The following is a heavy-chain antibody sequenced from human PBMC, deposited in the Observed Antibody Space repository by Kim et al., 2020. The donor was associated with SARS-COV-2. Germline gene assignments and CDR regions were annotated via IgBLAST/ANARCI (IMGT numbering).Heavy chain of an antibody. CDR2: ISVSGGTT. Sequence: GGSLRLSCAASGFTFSIYGMTWVRQAPGKALQWVSAISVSGGTTYYADSVKGRFTISRDNSRNTLYLQMDSLRAEDTAWYFCAKVGMRSYYHCYGMDVWG. J-gene: IGHJ6*01. V-gene: IGHV3-23*01. CDR1: GFTFSIYG. D-gene: IGHD2-8*01. CDR3: AKVGMRSYYHCYGMDV.